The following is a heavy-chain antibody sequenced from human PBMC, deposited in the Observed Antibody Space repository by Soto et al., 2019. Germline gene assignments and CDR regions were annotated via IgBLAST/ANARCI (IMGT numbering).Heavy chain of an antibody. Sequence: EVQLVESGGGLVQPGGSLKLSCTASGFTFSDSPMHWVRQASGKGLEWVGRIRSKANNYATAYGASVKGRFTISRDDSKTTAYLQMNSLKTEEAAVYYCTSHSPEDMRRTWGQGTLVTVAS. CDR1: GFTFSDSP. V-gene: IGHV3-73*02. D-gene: IGHD2-15*01. J-gene: IGHJ5*02. CDR3: TSHSPEDMRRT. CDR2: IRSKANNYAT.